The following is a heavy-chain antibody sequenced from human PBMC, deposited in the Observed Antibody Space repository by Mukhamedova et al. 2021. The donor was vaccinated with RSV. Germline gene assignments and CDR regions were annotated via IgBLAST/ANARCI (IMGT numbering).Heavy chain of an antibody. V-gene: IGHV3-23*01. Sequence: GLEWVSGLTGSGGGAYYADSVKGRFTISRDNSRNTVYLQLSSLRAEDSAVYYWAKDPTSGVLPETFFDYWGQGTLV. CDR2: LTGSGGGA. D-gene: IGHD2/OR15-2a*01. CDR3: AKDPTSGVLPETFFDY. J-gene: IGHJ4*02.